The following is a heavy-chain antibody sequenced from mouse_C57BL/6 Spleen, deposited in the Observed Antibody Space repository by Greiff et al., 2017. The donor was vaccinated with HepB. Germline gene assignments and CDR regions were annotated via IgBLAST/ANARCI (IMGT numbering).Heavy chain of an antibody. CDR3: ARDGYYFFAY. CDR1: GFTFSSYA. D-gene: IGHD2-3*01. CDR2: ISDGGSYT. J-gene: IGHJ3*01. Sequence: EVHLVESGGGLVKPGGSLKLSCAASGFTFSSYAMSWVRQTPEKRLEWVATISDGGSYTYYPDNVKGRFTISRDNAKNNLYLQMSHLKSEDTAMYYCARDGYYFFAYWGQGTLVTVSA. V-gene: IGHV5-4*01.